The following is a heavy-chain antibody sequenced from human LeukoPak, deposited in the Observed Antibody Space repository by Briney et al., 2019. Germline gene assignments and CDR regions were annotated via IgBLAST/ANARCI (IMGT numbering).Heavy chain of an antibody. Sequence: PGGSLRLSCAAYGFPFSSYSFNWVRQAPGKGLEWVSSISSSSSYIYYADSVKGRFTISRDNAKNSLYLQMNSLRAEDTAVYYCATGVDTVVVPAAMLEVHYWGQGTLVTVSS. J-gene: IGHJ4*02. CDR3: ATGVDTVVVPAAMLEVHY. CDR1: GFPFSSYS. CDR2: ISSSSSYI. D-gene: IGHD2-2*01. V-gene: IGHV3-21*01.